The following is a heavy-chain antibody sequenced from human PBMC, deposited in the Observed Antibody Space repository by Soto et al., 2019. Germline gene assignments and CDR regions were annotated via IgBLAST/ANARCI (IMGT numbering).Heavy chain of an antibody. CDR2: INHSGST. J-gene: IGHJ6*02. CDR1: GGSFSGYY. Sequence: QVQLQQWGAGLLKPSETLSLTCAVYGGSFSGYYWSWIRQPPGKGLEWIGEINHSGSTNYNPSLKGWGTHLGSTSKEPVSLEVGFVAGGGTGWFFLGVGGGVSGYSSGWFTDYYYYYGMDVWGQGTTVTVSS. CDR3: GVGGGVSGYSSGWFTDYYYYYGMDV. D-gene: IGHD6-19*01. V-gene: IGHV4-34*01.